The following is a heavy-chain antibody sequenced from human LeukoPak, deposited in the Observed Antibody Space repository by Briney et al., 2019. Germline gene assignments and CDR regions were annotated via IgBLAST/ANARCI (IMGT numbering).Heavy chain of an antibody. Sequence: ASVKVSCKASGYTFTSYDINWVRQATGQGLEWTGWMNPNSGNTGYAQKFQGRVTMTRNTSISTAYMELSSLRSEDTAVYYCARHPPGGYSYQKGNWFDPWGQGTLVTVSS. CDR2: MNPNSGNT. J-gene: IGHJ5*02. D-gene: IGHD5-18*01. CDR1: GYTFTSYD. CDR3: ARHPPGGYSYQKGNWFDP. V-gene: IGHV1-8*01.